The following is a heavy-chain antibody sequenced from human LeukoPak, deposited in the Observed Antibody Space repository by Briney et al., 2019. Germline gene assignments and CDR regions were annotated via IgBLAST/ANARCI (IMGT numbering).Heavy chain of an antibody. J-gene: IGHJ4*02. Sequence: SQTLSLTCTVSGDSISNGHFYWSWIRQPAGKGLEWIGRIFTTGRVNYNPSLNTRLTISLDTSKNQFSLNLRSVTAADTAVYYCARDLRDYYGSGSYYFDYWGQGTLVTVSS. CDR2: IFTTGRV. CDR3: ARDLRDYYGSGSYYFDY. CDR1: GDSISNGHFY. V-gene: IGHV4-61*02. D-gene: IGHD3-10*01.